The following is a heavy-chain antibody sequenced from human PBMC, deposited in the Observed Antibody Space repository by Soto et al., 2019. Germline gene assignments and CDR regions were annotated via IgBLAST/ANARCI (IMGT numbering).Heavy chain of an antibody. Sequence: QITLKESGPTLVRPAQPLTLTCGFSGFSLSSYGMGVAWIRQPPGKALEWLALIYWDDDKRYSPSLKDRLAHSKDTSRNPVVLTITNMDPGDTATYFCAHAGDYDLLTFDHWGPGTLVTVSS. CDR1: GFSLSSYGMG. CDR3: AHAGDYDLLTFDH. D-gene: IGHD4-17*01. V-gene: IGHV2-5*02. CDR2: IYWDDDK. J-gene: IGHJ4*02.